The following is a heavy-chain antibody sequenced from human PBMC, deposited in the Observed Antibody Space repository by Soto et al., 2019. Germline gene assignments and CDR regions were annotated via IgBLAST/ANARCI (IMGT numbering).Heavy chain of an antibody. Sequence: QVQLVESGGGVVQPGRSLRLSCAASGFTFSSYGMHWVRQAPGKGLEWVAVIWYDGSNKYYADSVKGRFTISRDNSKNTLYLQMNSLRAEDTAVYYCARGGSGSFFYYYDGMDFWGQGTTGTVSS. D-gene: IGHD3-10*01. CDR2: IWYDGSNK. V-gene: IGHV3-33*01. J-gene: IGHJ6*02. CDR1: GFTFSSYG. CDR3: ARGGSGSFFYYYDGMDF.